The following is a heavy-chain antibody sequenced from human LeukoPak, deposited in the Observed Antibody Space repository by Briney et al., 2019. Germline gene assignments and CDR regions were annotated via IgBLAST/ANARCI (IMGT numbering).Heavy chain of an antibody. CDR2: VSAYNGNT. D-gene: IGHD2-21*02. J-gene: IGHJ6*02. V-gene: IGHV1-18*01. CDR1: GYTFTSYG. CDR3: ARRVTAIGYYYYGMDV. Sequence: ASVKVSCKASGYTFTSYGISWVRQAPGQGLEWMGWVSAYNGNTNYAQKLQGRVTMTTDTSTSTAYMELRSLRSDDTAVYYCARRVTAIGYYYYGMDVWGQGTTVTVSS.